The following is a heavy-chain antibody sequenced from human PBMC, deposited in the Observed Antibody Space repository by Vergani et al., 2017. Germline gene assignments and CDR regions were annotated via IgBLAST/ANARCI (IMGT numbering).Heavy chain of an antibody. CDR2: IYHSGTT. CDR1: GYSISSGYY. Sequence: QVQLQESGPGLVKPSETLSLTCAVSGYSISSGYYWGWIRQPPGKGLEWIGSIYHSGTTYYNPSLKSRVAISVDTSKRQLSLKVKSVTAADTALYYCARRWVEYDTSGEHYFDSWGQGTLVTVSS. J-gene: IGHJ4*02. D-gene: IGHD3-22*01. CDR3: ARRWVEYDTSGEHYFDS. V-gene: IGHV4-38-2*01.